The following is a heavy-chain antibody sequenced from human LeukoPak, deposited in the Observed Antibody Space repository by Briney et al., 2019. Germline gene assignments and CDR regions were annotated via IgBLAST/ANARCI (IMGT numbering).Heavy chain of an antibody. CDR3: ASSVSITMVPYGMDV. CDR1: GFTLSSNY. CDR2: IYSGGST. D-gene: IGHD3-10*01. J-gene: IGHJ6*02. V-gene: IGHV3-66*01. Sequence: PGGSLRLSCAASGFTLSSNYMSWVRQAPGKGLEWVSVIYSGGSTYYADSVTGRFTISRDNSKNTLYLQMNSLRAEDTAVYYCASSVSITMVPYGMDVWGQGTTVTVSS.